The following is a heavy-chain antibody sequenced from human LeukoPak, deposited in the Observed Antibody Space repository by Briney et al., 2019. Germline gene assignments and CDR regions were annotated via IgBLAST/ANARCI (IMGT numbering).Heavy chain of an antibody. CDR2: IYYSGST. Sequence: SETLSLTCTVSGGSVSSYYWSWIRQPPGKGLEWIGYIYYSGSTSYNPSLKSRVTISVDTSMNQFSLKLNSVTAADTAVYYCARVEYSSGWDGFYFDYWGQGTLVTVSS. D-gene: IGHD6-19*01. V-gene: IGHV4-59*08. CDR3: ARVEYSSGWDGFYFDY. CDR1: GGSVSSYY. J-gene: IGHJ4*02.